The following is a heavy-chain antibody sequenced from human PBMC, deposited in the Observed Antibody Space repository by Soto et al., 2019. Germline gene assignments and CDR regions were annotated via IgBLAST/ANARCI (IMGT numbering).Heavy chain of an antibody. CDR2: IIPIFGTA. J-gene: IGHJ5*02. CDR1: GGTFSSYA. Sequence: SVKVSCTASGGTFSSYAISWVRQAPGQGLEWMGGIIPIFGTANYAQKFQGRVTITADESTSTAYMELSSLRSEDTAVYYCARDGLEYYDILTGSHITPNMNWFDPWGQVPPFPVSS. V-gene: IGHV1-69*13. D-gene: IGHD3-9*01. CDR3: ARDGLEYYDILTGSHITPNMNWFDP.